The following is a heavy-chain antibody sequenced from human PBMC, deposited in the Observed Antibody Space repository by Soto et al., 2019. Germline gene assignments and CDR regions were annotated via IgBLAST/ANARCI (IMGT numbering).Heavy chain of an antibody. J-gene: IGHJ4*02. CDR2: IFYSVGT. Sequence: QLQLQESGPRLVKPSETLSLTCSVSGGSISSSGSYWGWIRQPPGKGLEWIGSIFYSVGTNYNPSLKSRVTISVDTSKEQFSLRLNSVTAADTAVYYCVRHSGYASSSFGYWGQGTLAVVSS. CDR3: VRHSGYASSSFGY. D-gene: IGHD6-6*01. V-gene: IGHV4-39*01. CDR1: GGSISSSGSY.